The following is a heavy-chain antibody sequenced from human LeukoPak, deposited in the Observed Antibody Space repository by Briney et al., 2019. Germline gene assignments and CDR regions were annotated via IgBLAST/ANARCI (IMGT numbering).Heavy chain of an antibody. J-gene: IGHJ4*02. CDR1: GFTFSTYS. V-gene: IGHV3-48*04. D-gene: IGHD6-19*01. Sequence: PGGSLRLSCAASGFTFSTYSMNWIRQAPGKGLEWVAYISGGTSRMYYTDSVKGRFTISRDDANNSLYLQMNSLRADDTAVYYCVARGGWARFDYWGQGTLVTVSS. CDR3: VARGGWARFDY. CDR2: ISGGTSRM.